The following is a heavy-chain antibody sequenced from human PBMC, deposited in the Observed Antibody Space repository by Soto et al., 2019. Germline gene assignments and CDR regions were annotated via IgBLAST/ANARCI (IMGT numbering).Heavy chain of an antibody. Sequence: PGGSLRLSCAASGFTFSDHYMDWVRQAPGKGLEWVSRTKNKANSYTTEYAASVKGRFTISRDDSKNSLYLQMNSLKTEDTAVYYCARVRGSGSYYTNWFDPWGQGTLVTVSS. CDR3: ARVRGSGSYYTNWFDP. J-gene: IGHJ5*02. D-gene: IGHD3-10*01. V-gene: IGHV3-72*01. CDR1: GFTFSDHY. CDR2: TKNKANSYTT.